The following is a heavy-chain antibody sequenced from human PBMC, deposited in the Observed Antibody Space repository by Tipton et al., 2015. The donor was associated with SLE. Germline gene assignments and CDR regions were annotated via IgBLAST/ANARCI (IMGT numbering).Heavy chain of an antibody. CDR1: GGSISSYY. V-gene: IGHV4-4*07. CDR3: ARDGAMIVPRGSFDS. J-gene: IGHJ3*02. Sequence: TLSLTGTVSGGSISSYYWSWYRQPAGKGREWIGRIYTSGSTNYNPSLKSQVTMSVDTSKNQFSLKLSSVTAAATAVYYCARDGAMIVPRGSFDSWGQGTMVTVSS. CDR2: IYTSGST. D-gene: IGHD3-22*01.